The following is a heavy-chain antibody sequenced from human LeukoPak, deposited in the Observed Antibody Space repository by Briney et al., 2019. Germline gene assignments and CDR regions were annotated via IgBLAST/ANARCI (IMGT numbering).Heavy chain of an antibody. CDR3: ARGVLLWFGKLSTSRFQSPYYFDY. CDR2: INHSGST. V-gene: IGHV4-34*01. CDR1: GGSFSGYY. Sequence: PSETLSLTCAVYGGSFSGYYWSWIRQPPGKGLEWIGEINHSGSTNYNPSLKSRVTISVDTSKNQFSLKLSSVTAADTAVYYCARGVLLWFGKLSTSRFQSPYYFDYWGQGTLVTVSS. J-gene: IGHJ4*02. D-gene: IGHD3-10*01.